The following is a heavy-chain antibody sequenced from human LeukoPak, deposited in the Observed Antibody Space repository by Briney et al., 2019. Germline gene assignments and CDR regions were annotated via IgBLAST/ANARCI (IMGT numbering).Heavy chain of an antibody. CDR3: ARGWRVGN. CDR2: INNDGSST. D-gene: IGHD3-10*01. J-gene: IGHJ4*02. V-gene: IGHV3-74*01. Sequence: GGSLRLSCAASGFTFSSYRMNWVRQAPGKGLVWVSRINNDGSSTNYADSVKGRFTISRDNAKNTLYLQMNSLRGEDTAVYYFARGWRVGNWGQGNRVTVSA. CDR1: GFTFSSYR.